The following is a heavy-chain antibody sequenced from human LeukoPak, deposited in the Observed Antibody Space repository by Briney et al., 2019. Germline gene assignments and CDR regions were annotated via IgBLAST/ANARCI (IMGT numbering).Heavy chain of an antibody. CDR2: ILQDGSEK. J-gene: IGHJ4*02. CDR3: ARAGAYISSSSAGL. Sequence: GGSLRLPCAASGFTFCSYWMSWVRQTPGRGLEWVAIILQDGSEKHYVASVKGRFTISRDNAKNSVYLQMNGLRAEDTAVYYCARAGAYISSSSAGLWGQGTLVTVSS. D-gene: IGHD3-3*02. CDR1: GFTFCSYW. V-gene: IGHV3-7*01.